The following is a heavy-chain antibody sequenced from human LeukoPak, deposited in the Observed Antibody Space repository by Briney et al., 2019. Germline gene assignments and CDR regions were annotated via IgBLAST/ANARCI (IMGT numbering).Heavy chain of an antibody. J-gene: IGHJ4*02. D-gene: IGHD4-17*01. CDR1: GGSISSGGYY. CDR2: IYYSGST. Sequence: SQTLSLTCTVSGGSISSGGYYWSWIRQHPGKGLEWIGYIYYSGSTYYNPSLKSRVTISLDRSENQFSLKLSSVTAADTAVYYCARDLNYGDYVPYWGQGTLVTVSS. CDR3: ARDLNYGDYVPY. V-gene: IGHV4-31*03.